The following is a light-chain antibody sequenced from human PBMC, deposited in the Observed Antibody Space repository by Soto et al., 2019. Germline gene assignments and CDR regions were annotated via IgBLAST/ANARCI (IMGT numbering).Light chain of an antibody. CDR2: GHS. CDR1: SSNIGAGYD. Sequence: QSVLTQPPSVSGAPGQRVTISCTGSSSNIGAGYDVHWYQQLPGTAPKLLIYGHSNRPSGVPDRFSGYKSGTSASLAITGLQAEDEADYYCQSYDSSLSALFGGGTQLTVL. J-gene: IGLJ7*01. CDR3: QSYDSSLSAL. V-gene: IGLV1-40*01.